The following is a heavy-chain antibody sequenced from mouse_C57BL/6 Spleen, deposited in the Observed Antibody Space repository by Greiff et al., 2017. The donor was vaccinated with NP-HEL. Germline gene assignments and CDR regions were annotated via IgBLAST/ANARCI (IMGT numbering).Heavy chain of an antibody. Sequence: EVQGVESGGGLVKPGGSLKLSCAASGFTFSDYGMHWVRQAPEKGLEWVAYISSGSSTIYYADTVKGRFTISRDNAKNTLFLQMTSLRSEDTAMYYCARDGVYYYGSSYDYWGQGTTLTVSS. J-gene: IGHJ2*01. CDR1: GFTFSDYG. D-gene: IGHD1-1*01. CDR3: ARDGVYYYGSSYDY. CDR2: ISSGSSTI. V-gene: IGHV5-17*01.